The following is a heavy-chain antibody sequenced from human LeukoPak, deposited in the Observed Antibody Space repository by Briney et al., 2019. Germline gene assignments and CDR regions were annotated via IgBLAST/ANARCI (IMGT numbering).Heavy chain of an antibody. CDR1: GFTFGSYE. CDR2: ITGTGGST. V-gene: IGHV3-23*01. CDR3: AKDHGTAVAGFYY. Sequence: QTGGSLRLSCAASGFTFGSYEMNWVRQAPGKGLEWVSGITGTGGSTYYADSVKGRFTVSRDTSKNTLYLQMNSLRAEDTAIYYCAKDHGTAVAGFYYWGQGTLVTVSS. J-gene: IGHJ4*02. D-gene: IGHD6-19*01.